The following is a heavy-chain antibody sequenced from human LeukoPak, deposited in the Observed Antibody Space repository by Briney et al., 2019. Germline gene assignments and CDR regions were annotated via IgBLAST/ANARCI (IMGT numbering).Heavy chain of an antibody. CDR3: ARNRGYSGHKP. CDR1: GGSFSGYY. V-gene: IGHV4-34*01. Sequence: SETLSLTCAVYGGSFSGYYWSWIRQPPGKGLEWIGEINHSGSTNYNPSLKSRVTISVDTSKNQFSLKLSSVTAADTAVYYCARNRGYSGHKPWGQGTLVTVSS. J-gene: IGHJ4*02. D-gene: IGHD5-12*01. CDR2: INHSGST.